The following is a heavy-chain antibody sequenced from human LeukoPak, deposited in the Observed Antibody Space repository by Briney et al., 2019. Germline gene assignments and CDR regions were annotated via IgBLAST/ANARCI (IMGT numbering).Heavy chain of an antibody. CDR2: INPHSGGT. V-gene: IGHV1-2*02. J-gene: IGHJ4*02. Sequence: ASVKVSCKASGFTFTEYYIHWVRQAPGQGLEWMGWINPHSGGTNSAEKFQDRFTMTRDTSVSTVYTELGRLRHDDTAIYYCARIYYFDTNGYGAYFDSWGQGTLLTVSS. D-gene: IGHD3-22*01. CDR3: ARIYYFDTNGYGAYFDS. CDR1: GFTFTEYY.